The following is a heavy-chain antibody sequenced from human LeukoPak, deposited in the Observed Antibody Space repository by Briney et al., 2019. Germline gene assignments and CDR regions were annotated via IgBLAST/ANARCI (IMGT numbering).Heavy chain of an antibody. Sequence: GGSLRLSCAASGFTFSSYGMHWVRQAPGKGLEWVAVIWYDGSNKYYADSVKGRFTISRDNSKNTLYLQMNSLRAEDTAVYYCARLGYSYGYSLDYWGQGTLVTVSS. CDR1: GFTFSSYG. CDR3: ARLGYSYGYSLDY. D-gene: IGHD5-18*01. CDR2: IWYDGSNK. J-gene: IGHJ4*02. V-gene: IGHV3-33*01.